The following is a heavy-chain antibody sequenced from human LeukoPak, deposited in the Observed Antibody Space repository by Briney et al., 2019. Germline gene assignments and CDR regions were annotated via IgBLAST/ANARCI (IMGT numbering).Heavy chain of an antibody. D-gene: IGHD5-24*01. V-gene: IGHV3-53*01. CDR1: GFTVSSNY. J-gene: IGHJ4*02. Sequence: GGSLRLSCTASGFTVSSNYMSWVRQAPGKGLEWVSVIYSSGRTKYADSVEGRFTISRDNSKNTLYLQMDSLRVEDTAMYHCARDVRGYNPFDYWGQGTLVTVSS. CDR3: ARDVRGYNPFDY. CDR2: IYSSGRT.